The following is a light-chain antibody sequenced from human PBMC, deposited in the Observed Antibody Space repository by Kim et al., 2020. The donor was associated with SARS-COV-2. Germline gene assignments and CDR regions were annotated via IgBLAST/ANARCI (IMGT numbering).Light chain of an antibody. CDR3: CSYARTSHI. V-gene: IGLV2-8*01. CDR1: SSDIGAYEN. J-gene: IGLJ1*01. Sequence: PGHSVTISSTGSSSDIGAYENVSWYQQHPGKAPKLRISEVTKRSSGVRDRFSGSKSGNTASLTVSGLQVEDEADYYCCSYARTSHIFGTGTKVTVL. CDR2: EVT.